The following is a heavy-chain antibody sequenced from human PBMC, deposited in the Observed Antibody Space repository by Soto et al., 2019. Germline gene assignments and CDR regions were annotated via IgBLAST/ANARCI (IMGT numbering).Heavy chain of an antibody. Sequence: QLQLQESGSGLVKPSQTLSLTCAVSGGSISSGGYSWSWIRQPPGKGLEWIGYISHSGSTYYNPSLKSRLTISVDRSKNQFSLNLSSVTAADTARYYCASGAHVPHYWGKGTLVTVSS. CDR2: ISHSGST. D-gene: IGHD3-10*01. CDR1: GGSISSGGYS. CDR3: ASGAHVPHY. J-gene: IGHJ4*02. V-gene: IGHV4-30-2*01.